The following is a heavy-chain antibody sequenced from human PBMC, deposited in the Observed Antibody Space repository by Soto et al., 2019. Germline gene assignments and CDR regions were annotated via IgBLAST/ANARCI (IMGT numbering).Heavy chain of an antibody. J-gene: IGHJ4*02. CDR1: GGTFSSYA. V-gene: IGHV1-69*01. D-gene: IGHD2-15*01. Sequence: QVQLVQSGAEVKKPGSSVKVSCKASGGTFSSYAISWVRQAPGQGLEWMGGIIPIFGTANYAQKFQGRVTITADESTSTAYMELSSLRSEDTAVYYCARGGEYCSGGSCYSVPFDCWGQGTLVTVSS. CDR3: ARGGEYCSGGSCYSVPFDC. CDR2: IIPIFGTA.